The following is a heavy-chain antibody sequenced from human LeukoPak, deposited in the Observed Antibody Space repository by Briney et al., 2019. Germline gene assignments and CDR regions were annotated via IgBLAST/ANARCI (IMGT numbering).Heavy chain of an antibody. D-gene: IGHD2-15*01. J-gene: IGHJ4*02. CDR3: ARANWAGIEAPATDY. Sequence: GRSLRLSCAASGFTLSSYVMHWVRQAPGKGLEWVAVISYDGSNKYYADSVKGRFTISRDNSKNTLFLQMNSLRTEDTAVYFCARANWAGIEAPATDYWGQGTLVTVSS. V-gene: IGHV3-30-3*01. CDR2: ISYDGSNK. CDR1: GFTLSSYV.